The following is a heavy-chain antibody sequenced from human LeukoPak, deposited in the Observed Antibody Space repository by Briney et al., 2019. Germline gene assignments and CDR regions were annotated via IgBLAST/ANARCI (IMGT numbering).Heavy chain of an antibody. J-gene: IGHJ4*02. D-gene: IGHD2-2*01. V-gene: IGHV3-30*03. CDR1: GFTFSSYG. CDR2: ISYDGSYK. Sequence: GRSLRLSCAASGFTFSSYGMHWVRQAPGKGLEWVTVISYDGSYKYYADSVKGRFTISRHNSKNTLYLQMDSLRAEDTAVYYCARERYCSSTSCYPFDYWGQGTLVTVSS. CDR3: ARERYCSSTSCYPFDY.